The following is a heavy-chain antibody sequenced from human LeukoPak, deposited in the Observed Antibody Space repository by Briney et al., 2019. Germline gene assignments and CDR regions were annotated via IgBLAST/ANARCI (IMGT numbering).Heavy chain of an antibody. V-gene: IGHV3-21*01. CDR1: GITFSSYS. Sequence: GGSLRLSCAASGITFSSYSMNWVRQAPGKGLEWVSSISSSSSYIYYADSVKGRFTISRDNAKNSLYLQMNSLRAEDTAVYYCARDYRPNWFDPWGQGTLVTVSS. CDR3: ARDYRPNWFDP. D-gene: IGHD4-11*01. CDR2: ISSSSSYI. J-gene: IGHJ5*02.